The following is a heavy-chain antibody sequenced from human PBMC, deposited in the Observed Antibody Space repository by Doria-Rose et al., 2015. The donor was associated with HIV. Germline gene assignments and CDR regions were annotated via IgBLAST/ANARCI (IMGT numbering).Heavy chain of an antibody. CDR2: IKQDGSEK. D-gene: IGHD3-22*01. V-gene: IGHV3-7*01. J-gene: IGHJ4*02. CDR3: ARNLLEYYYDSSGFDF. Sequence: LRLSCAASGFTFSSYLMSWVRQAPGKVLEWVANIKQDGSEKYYVDSVKGRFTISRDNAKNSLNLQMNSLRAEDTAVYYCARNLLEYYYDSSGFDFWGQGTLVTVSS. CDR1: GFTFSSYL.